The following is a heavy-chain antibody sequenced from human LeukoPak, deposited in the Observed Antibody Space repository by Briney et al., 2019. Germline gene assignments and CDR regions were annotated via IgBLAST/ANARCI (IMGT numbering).Heavy chain of an antibody. D-gene: IGHD3-16*01. CDR3: ARRGGYFDF. CDR2: ISAGGLTT. V-gene: IGHV3-48*03. J-gene: IGHJ4*02. CDR1: GFTFSTYE. Sequence: GGSLRLPCAASGFTFSTYEMNWVRQAPGKGLEWISCISAGGLTTYYADSVKGRFTISRDNAKISLYLQMNSLRAEDTAVYYCARRGGYFDFWGQGSLVTVSS.